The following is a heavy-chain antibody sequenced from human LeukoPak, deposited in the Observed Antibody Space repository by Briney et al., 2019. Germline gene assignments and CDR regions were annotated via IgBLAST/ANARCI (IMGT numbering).Heavy chain of an antibody. CDR1: GGTFSSYA. D-gene: IGHD1-1*01. CDR3: ARGYSPSVRTTGNDY. V-gene: IGHV1-8*02. CDR2: MNPNSGNT. J-gene: IGHJ4*02. Sequence: ASVKVSCKASGGTFSSYAISWVRQATGQGLEWMGWMNPNSGNTGYAQKFQGRVAMTRDTSMNTAYLDLYSLRSEDTAVYYCARGYSPSVRTTGNDYWGQGTLVTVSS.